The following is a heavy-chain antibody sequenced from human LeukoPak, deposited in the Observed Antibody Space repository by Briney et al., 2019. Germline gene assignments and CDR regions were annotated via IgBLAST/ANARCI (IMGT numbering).Heavy chain of an antibody. D-gene: IGHD5-12*01. V-gene: IGHV4-34*01. Sequence: PSETLSLTRAVYGGSFSGYYWSWIRQPPGKGLEWIGEINHSGSTNYNPSLKSRVTISVDTSKNQFSLKLSSVTAADTAVYYCARGRDGYKKSFDYWGQGTLVTVSS. J-gene: IGHJ4*02. CDR1: GGSFSGYY. CDR3: ARGRDGYKKSFDY. CDR2: INHSGST.